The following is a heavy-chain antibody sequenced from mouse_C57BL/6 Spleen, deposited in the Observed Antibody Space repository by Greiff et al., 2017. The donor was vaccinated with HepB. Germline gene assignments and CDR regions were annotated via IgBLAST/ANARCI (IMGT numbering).Heavy chain of an antibody. J-gene: IGHJ4*01. CDR1: GFTFSSYA. D-gene: IGHD1-1*01. Sequence: EVHLVESGGGLVKPGGSLKLSCAASGFTFSSYAMSWVRQTPEKRLEWVATISDGGSYTYYPDNVKGRFTISRDNAKNNLYLQMSHLKSEDTAMYYCARARDYYGSSYYAMDYWGQGTSVTVSS. CDR2: ISDGGSYT. V-gene: IGHV5-4*01. CDR3: ARARDYYGSSYYAMDY.